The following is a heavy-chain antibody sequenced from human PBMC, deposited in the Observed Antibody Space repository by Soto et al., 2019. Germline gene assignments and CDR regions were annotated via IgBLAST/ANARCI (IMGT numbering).Heavy chain of an antibody. J-gene: IGHJ6*02. V-gene: IGHV3-30-3*01. CDR1: GFTFSSYA. CDR3: ARDRGSKSYYYYGMDV. Sequence: QVQLVESGGGVVQPGRSLRLSCAASGFTFSSYAMHWVRQAPGKGLEWVAVISYDGSNKYYADSVKGRFTISRDNSKNXLDVQMNSLRAEDTAVYYCARDRGSKSYYYYGMDVWGQGTTVTVSS. D-gene: IGHD2-2*01. CDR2: ISYDGSNK.